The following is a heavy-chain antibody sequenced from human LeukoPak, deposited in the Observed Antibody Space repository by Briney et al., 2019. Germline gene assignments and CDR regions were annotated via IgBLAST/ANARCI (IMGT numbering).Heavy chain of an antibody. Sequence: GGSLRLSCAASGFTFSTYCMHWVRQAPGKGPMWVSRICPDGTVTNYADSVKARFIISRDNARNTVYLQMNSLRVEDTAVYYCARVGARQILEYWGQGTLVTVSS. J-gene: IGHJ4*02. CDR2: ICPDGTVT. V-gene: IGHV3-74*01. CDR1: GFTFSTYC. CDR3: ARVGARQILEY. D-gene: IGHD4-17*01.